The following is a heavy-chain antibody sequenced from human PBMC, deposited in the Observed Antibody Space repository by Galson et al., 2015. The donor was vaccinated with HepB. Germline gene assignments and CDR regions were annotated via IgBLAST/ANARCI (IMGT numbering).Heavy chain of an antibody. D-gene: IGHD1-1*01. CDR1: GFTFSSYG. J-gene: IGHJ4*02. CDR2: ISYDGSNK. Sequence: SLRLSCAASGFTFSSYGMHWVRQAPGKGLEWVAVISYDGSNKYYADSVKGRFTISRDNSKNTLYLQMNSLRAEDTAVYYCAIGNWLDYWGQGTLVTVSS. CDR3: AIGNWLDY. V-gene: IGHV3-30*03.